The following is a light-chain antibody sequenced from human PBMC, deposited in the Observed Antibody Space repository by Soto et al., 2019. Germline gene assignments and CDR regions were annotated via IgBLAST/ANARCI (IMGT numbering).Light chain of an antibody. V-gene: IGLV2-14*01. CDR1: SSDVGGYNY. CDR3: FSYTTSSTLV. CDR2: AVS. J-gene: IGLJ3*02. Sequence: QSALTQPASVSGSPGQSITISCTGTSSDVGGYNYVSWYQQHPAKAPKLMIYAVSNRPSGVSHRFSGSKSGNTASLTISGLQAEDEAEYYCFSYTTSSTLVFGGGTKLTV.